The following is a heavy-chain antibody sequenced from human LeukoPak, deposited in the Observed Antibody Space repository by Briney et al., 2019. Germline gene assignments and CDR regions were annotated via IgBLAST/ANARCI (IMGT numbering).Heavy chain of an antibody. V-gene: IGHV4-4*07. CDR2: IYTSGST. J-gene: IGHJ6*02. CDR1: GGSISSYY. D-gene: IGHD4-11*01. CDR3: ARDSQDYSNYKDYYYYYGMDV. Sequence: PSETLSLTCTVSGGSISSYYWSWIRQPAGKGLEWIGRIYTSGSTNYNPSLKSRVTMSVDTSKNQFSLKLSSVTAADTAVYYCARDSQDYSNYKDYYYYYGMDVWGQGTTVTVSS.